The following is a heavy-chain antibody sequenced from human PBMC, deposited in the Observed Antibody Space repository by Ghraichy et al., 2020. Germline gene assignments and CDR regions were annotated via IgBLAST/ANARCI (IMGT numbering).Heavy chain of an antibody. J-gene: IGHJ4*02. V-gene: IGHV3-30*18. CDR1: GFTFSSYG. CDR2: ISYDGSNK. Sequence: GESLNISCAASGFTFSSYGMHWVRQAPGKGLEWVAVISYDGSNKYYADSVKGRFTISRDNSKNTLYLQMNSLRAEDTAVYYCAKDNTIFGVVIIGAYWGQGILV. D-gene: IGHD3-3*01. CDR3: AKDNTIFGVVIIGAY.